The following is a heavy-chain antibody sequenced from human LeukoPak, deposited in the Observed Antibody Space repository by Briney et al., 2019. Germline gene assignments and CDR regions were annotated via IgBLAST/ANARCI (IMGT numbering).Heavy chain of an antibody. CDR1: GFTFSSYS. CDR2: ISSSSSYI. D-gene: IGHD6-19*01. CDR3: ARDLRRSYEQWLATPFIDY. J-gene: IGHJ4*02. V-gene: IGHV3-21*01. Sequence: GGSLRLSCAASGFTFSSYSMNWVRQAPGKGLEWVSSISSSSSYIYYADSVKGRFTISRDNAKNSLYLQMNSLRAEDTAVYYCARDLRRSYEQWLATPFIDYWGQGTLVTVSS.